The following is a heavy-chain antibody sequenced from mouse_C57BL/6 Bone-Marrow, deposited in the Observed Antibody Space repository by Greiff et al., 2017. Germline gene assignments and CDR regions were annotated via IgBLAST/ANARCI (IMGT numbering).Heavy chain of an antibody. V-gene: IGHV1-9*01. J-gene: IGHJ4*01. CDR1: GYTFTGYW. CDR2: LLPGSGST. Sequence: VQLQQSGAELMKPGASVKLSCKATGYTFTGYWIEWVKQRPGHGLEWIGELLPGSGSTTYNEKFKGKATFTADTSSNTAYMQLSSRTPEDSAIYYCARCGYSIDYCGRGTSVTVSA. CDR3: ARCGYSIDY.